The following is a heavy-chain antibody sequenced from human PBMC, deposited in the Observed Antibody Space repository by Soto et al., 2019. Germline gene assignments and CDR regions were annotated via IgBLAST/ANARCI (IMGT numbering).Heavy chain of an antibody. CDR1: GFSFTSYA. V-gene: IGHV3-30-3*01. Sequence: PGGSLRPSCAAAGFSFTSYAMHWVRQAPGKGLVRMAVIANDANNNYCADSVNGRDTTSRDNSKIRRHLQENSLRAEDTAVYYCARILGDSDYWGQGTLVTVSS. D-gene: IGHD3-10*01. CDR2: IANDANNN. CDR3: ARILGDSDY. J-gene: IGHJ4*02.